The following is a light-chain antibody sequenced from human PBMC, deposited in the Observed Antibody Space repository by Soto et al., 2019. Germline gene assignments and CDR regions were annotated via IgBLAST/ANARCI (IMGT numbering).Light chain of an antibody. CDR3: SSYTSSSTHVV. Sequence: QSVLTQPASVSGSPGQSITISCTGTSSDVGGYNSVSWYQQHQGKAPKLMIYDVSNRPSGVSDRFSGSKSGNTASLTISGLQAEDEADYYCSSYTSSSTHVVFGGGTKLTVL. V-gene: IGLV2-14*01. CDR1: SSDVGGYNS. J-gene: IGLJ2*01. CDR2: DVS.